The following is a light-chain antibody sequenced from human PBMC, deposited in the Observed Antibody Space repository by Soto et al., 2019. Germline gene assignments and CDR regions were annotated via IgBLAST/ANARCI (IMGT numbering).Light chain of an antibody. V-gene: IGKV3-15*01. CDR1: QSVSSD. J-gene: IGKJ2*01. CDR3: HQHNDWFRYT. CDR2: GAS. Sequence: EIVMTQSPATLSVSPGERATLSCRASQSVSSDLAWYQQKPGQAPRLLIYGASTRATGIPARFSGSGSGTEFTLTISSLQSEDFAVYYCHQHNDWFRYTFGQGTKLEIK.